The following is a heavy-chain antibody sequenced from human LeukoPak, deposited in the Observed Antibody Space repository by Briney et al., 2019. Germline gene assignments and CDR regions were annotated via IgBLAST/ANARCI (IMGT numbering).Heavy chain of an antibody. D-gene: IGHD2-2*01. J-gene: IGHJ5*02. CDR3: ARGYCSSTSCFNWFDP. CDR2: ISYGGST. CDR1: GGSISSYY. Sequence: KPSETLSLTCTVSGGSISSYYWTWIRQPPGRGLEWVGYISYGGSTNYNPSLKSRVTISVDTSTNQFSLKLSSVTAADTAVYYCARGYCSSTSCFNWFDPWGQGTLVTVSS. V-gene: IGHV4-59*12.